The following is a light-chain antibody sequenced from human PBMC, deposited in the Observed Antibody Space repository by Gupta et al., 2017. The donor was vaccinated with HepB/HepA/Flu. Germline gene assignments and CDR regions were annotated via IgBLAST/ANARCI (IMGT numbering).Light chain of an antibody. CDR1: SRDIGTYYL. J-gene: IGLJ2*01. CDR3: CSYVGSSPYGL. Sequence: QSALTQPASVSGSPGQSITISCTGTSRDIGTYYLVSWYQQHPDKAPKLLISEVNKRPSGVSDRFSGSKSGNTAFLTISGLQAEDEADYYCCSYVGSSPYGLFGGGTKLTV. V-gene: IGLV2-23*02. CDR2: EVN.